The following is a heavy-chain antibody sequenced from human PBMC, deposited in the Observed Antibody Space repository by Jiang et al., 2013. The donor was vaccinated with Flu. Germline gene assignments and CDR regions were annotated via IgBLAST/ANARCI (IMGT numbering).Heavy chain of an antibody. CDR2: TYYRSKWYN. D-gene: IGHD6-19*01. J-gene: IGHJ6*02. Sequence: SQTLSLTCAISGDSVSSNSAAWNWIRQSPSRGLEWLGRTYYRSKWYNDYAVSVKSRITINPDTSKNQFSLQLNSVTPEDTAVYYCARGQWLAGVYYYYYGMDVWGQGTTVTVSS. V-gene: IGHV6-1*01. CDR3: ARGQWLAGVYYYYYGMDV. CDR1: GDSVSSNSAA.